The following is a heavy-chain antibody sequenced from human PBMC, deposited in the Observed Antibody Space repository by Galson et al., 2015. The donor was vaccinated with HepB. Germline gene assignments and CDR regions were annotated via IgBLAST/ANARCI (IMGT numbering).Heavy chain of an antibody. V-gene: IGHV3-48*02. CDR2: ISSSSSTI. J-gene: IGHJ4*02. CDR1: GFTFSSYS. Sequence: SLRLSCAASGFTFSSYSMNWVRQAPGKGLEWVSYISSSSSTIYYADSVKGRFTISRDNAKNSLYLQMNSLRDEDTAVYYCASPTDYYGSGSALWYWGQGTLVTVSS. CDR3: ASPTDYYGSGSALWY. D-gene: IGHD3-10*01.